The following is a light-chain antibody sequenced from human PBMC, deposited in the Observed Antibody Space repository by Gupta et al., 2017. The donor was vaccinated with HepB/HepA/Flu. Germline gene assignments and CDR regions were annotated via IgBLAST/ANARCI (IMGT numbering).Light chain of an antibody. CDR2: GAS. CDR1: RSISSN. CDR3: HQENYWPPT. Sequence: EVVMTQSPATLSVSPGERATLSCRASRSISSNLAWYQQKPGQAPRLLMYGASTGAAGIPARFSGGWSGTEFTLTITSPQSEASAVYYCHQENYWPPTFGGGTKVEIK. V-gene: IGKV3-15*01. J-gene: IGKJ4*01.